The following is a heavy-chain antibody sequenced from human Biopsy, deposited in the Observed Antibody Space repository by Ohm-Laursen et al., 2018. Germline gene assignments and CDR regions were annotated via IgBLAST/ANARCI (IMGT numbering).Heavy chain of an antibody. J-gene: IGHJ6*01. CDR3: ASSSYCGRTTCYQNYGMYV. Sequence: SVKVSCKASGGTFSNYAISWVRQAPGQGLEWLGGIIPVSDTANYAQKFQGRVTITADKPTSTAYMELSILRSEETALYYCASSSYCGRTTCYQNYGMYVWGQGTTVPVSS. D-gene: IGHD2-2*01. V-gene: IGHV1-69*06. CDR1: GGTFSNYA. CDR2: IIPVSDTA.